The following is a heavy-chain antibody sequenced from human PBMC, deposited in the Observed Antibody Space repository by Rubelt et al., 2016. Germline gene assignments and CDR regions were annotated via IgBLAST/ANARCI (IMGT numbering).Heavy chain of an antibody. CDR2: ISAYNGNT. D-gene: IGHD1-26*01. CDR3: AGNSGGPRGGGHDY. Sequence: QVQLVQSGAEVKKPGASVKVSCKASGYTFTSYGISWVRQAPGQGLEGMGWISAYNGNTNYAQNLRGGVPLPTAPARATATRGLGALGSADPACNSGAGNSGGPRGGGHDYWGQGTLVTVSS. V-gene: IGHV1-18*01. CDR1: GYTFTSYG. J-gene: IGHJ4*02.